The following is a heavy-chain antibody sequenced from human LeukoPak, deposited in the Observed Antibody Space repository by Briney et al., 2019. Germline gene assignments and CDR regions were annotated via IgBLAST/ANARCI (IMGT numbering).Heavy chain of an antibody. Sequence: SVKVSCKASGGTFSRYAISWVRQAPGQGLEWMGGITPMCGTANYAQKFQGRVTITADESTSTAYMELSSLRSEDTAVYYCARDAEIYDTSAYYYLWWGQGTLVTVSS. D-gene: IGHD3-22*01. CDR3: ARDAEIYDTSAYYYLW. V-gene: IGHV1-69*01. CDR1: GGTFSRYA. CDR2: ITPMCGTA. J-gene: IGHJ4*02.